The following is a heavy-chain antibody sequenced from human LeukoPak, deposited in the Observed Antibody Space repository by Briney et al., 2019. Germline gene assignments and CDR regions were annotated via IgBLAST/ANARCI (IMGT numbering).Heavy chain of an antibody. CDR3: AKASYIVVVPAASFDY. Sequence: QAGGSLRLSCAASGFTFSSCAMSWVRQAPGKGLEWVSAISGSGGSTYYADSVKGRFTISRDNSKNTLYLQMNSLRAEDTAVYYCAKASYIVVVPAASFDYWGQGTLVTVSS. J-gene: IGHJ4*02. D-gene: IGHD2-2*01. CDR1: GFTFSSCA. CDR2: ISGSGGST. V-gene: IGHV3-23*01.